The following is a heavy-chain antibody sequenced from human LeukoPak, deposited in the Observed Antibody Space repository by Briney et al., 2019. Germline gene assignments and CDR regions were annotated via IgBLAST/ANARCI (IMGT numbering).Heavy chain of an antibody. CDR2: INHSGST. CDR3: ASSMVYGRWFDP. D-gene: IGHD2-8*01. J-gene: IGHJ5*02. CDR1: GYSFSSAYY. V-gene: IGHV4-34*01. Sequence: PSETLSLTCSVSGYSFSSAYYWSWIRQPPGKGLEWVGEINHSGSTNYNPSLKSRVTISVDTSKNQFSLKLSSVTAADTAVYYCASSMVYGRWFDPWGQGTLVTVSS.